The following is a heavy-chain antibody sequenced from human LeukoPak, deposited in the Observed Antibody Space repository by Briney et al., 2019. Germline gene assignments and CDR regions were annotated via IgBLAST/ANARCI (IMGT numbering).Heavy chain of an antibody. CDR3: ASTLVRGVIAPFDY. D-gene: IGHD3-10*01. J-gene: IGHJ4*02. CDR1: GGSISSYY. CDR2: IFTGGST. V-gene: IGHV4-4*07. Sequence: SETLSLTCTVSGGSISSYYWSWIRQPAGKGLEWIGRIFTGGSTDYNPSLKSRVTMSVDASKNQSPLKLSSGTAADTAVYYCASTLVRGVIAPFDYWGQGTLVIVSS.